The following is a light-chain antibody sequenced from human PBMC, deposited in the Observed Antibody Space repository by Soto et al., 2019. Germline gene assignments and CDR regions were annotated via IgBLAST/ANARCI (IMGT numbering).Light chain of an antibody. Sequence: QSALTQPASVSGSPGQSITISCTGTSSDVGSYSLVSWYQRHPGKAPKVMIYEGSKRPSGVSNRFSGSKSGTSASLAISGLQSEDEAEYYCAAWDDTLSGYVFGTVTKLTVL. CDR2: EGS. J-gene: IGLJ1*01. CDR1: SSDVGSYSL. V-gene: IGLV2-14*02. CDR3: AAWDDTLSGYV.